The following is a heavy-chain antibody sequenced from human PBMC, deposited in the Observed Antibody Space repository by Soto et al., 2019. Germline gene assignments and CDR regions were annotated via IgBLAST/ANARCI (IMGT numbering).Heavy chain of an antibody. Sequence: QVQLQQWGAGLLKPSETLSLTCAVYGGSFSGYCWSWIRQPPGKGLEWIGEINHSGSTNYNPSLKSRITISVDTAKNQFSLKLSSVTAADTAVYYCARGERSPYCSSTSCRNWFDPWGQGTLVTVSS. CDR2: INHSGST. J-gene: IGHJ5*02. CDR3: ARGERSPYCSSTSCRNWFDP. V-gene: IGHV4-34*01. D-gene: IGHD2-2*01. CDR1: GGSFSGYC.